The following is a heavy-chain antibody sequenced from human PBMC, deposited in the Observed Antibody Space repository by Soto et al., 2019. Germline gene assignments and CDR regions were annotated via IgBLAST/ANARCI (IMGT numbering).Heavy chain of an antibody. CDR1: GFTFSSYE. D-gene: IGHD3-3*01. CDR3: ARDIRIDYDFGWANYYYGMDV. J-gene: IGHJ6*02. CDR2: ISSSGSTI. V-gene: IGHV3-48*03. Sequence: EVQLVESGGGLVQPGGSLRLSCAASGFTFSSYEMNWVRQAPGKGLEWVSYISSSGSTIYYADSVKGRFTISRDNAKNSLYLQMNSLRAEDTAVYYCARDIRIDYDFGWANYYYGMDVWGQGTTVTVSS.